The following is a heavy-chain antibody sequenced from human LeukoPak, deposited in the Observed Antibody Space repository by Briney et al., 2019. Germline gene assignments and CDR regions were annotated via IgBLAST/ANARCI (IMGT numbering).Heavy chain of an antibody. CDR1: GGSFSGYY. CDR2: INHSGST. Sequence: SETLSLTCAVYGGSFSGYYWSWIRQPPGKGLEWIGEINHSGSTNYNPSLKSRVTISVDTSKNQFSLKLSSVTAADTAVYYCARGDAKAASFDYWGQGTLVTVSS. V-gene: IGHV4-34*01. D-gene: IGHD6-25*01. J-gene: IGHJ4*02. CDR3: ARGDAKAASFDY.